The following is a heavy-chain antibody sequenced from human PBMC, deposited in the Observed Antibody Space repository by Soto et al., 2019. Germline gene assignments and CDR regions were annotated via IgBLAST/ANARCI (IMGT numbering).Heavy chain of an antibody. CDR1: GGSISSGGYY. D-gene: IGHD3-22*01. Sequence: QVQLQESGPGLVKPSQSLSLTCTVSGGSISSGGYYWSWIRQPPGKGLEWIGYIYFSGSTYFNPSLKGRVAISVDMSENQFSLKLNSLTAADTAVYYCARAPIGFFDSTGFYYPSFFDYWGQGTLVTVSS. V-gene: IGHV4-31*03. CDR2: IYFSGST. CDR3: ARAPIGFFDSTGFYYPSFFDY. J-gene: IGHJ4*02.